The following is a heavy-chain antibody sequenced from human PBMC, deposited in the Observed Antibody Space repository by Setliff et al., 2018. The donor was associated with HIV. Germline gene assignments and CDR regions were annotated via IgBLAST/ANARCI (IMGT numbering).Heavy chain of an antibody. CDR2: IYYSGST. D-gene: IGHD3-22*01. Sequence: PSETLSLTYTVSGGSISSDDYYWNWIRQPPGKGLEWIGYIYYSGSTNYNPSLKSRVTVSADTSKNQFSLKLTSVTAADTAVYYCARDQGHHFDSRGQVDFDLWGRGTLVTVSS. CDR3: ARDQGHHFDSRGQVDFDL. J-gene: IGHJ2*01. CDR1: GGSISSDDYY. V-gene: IGHV4-61*08.